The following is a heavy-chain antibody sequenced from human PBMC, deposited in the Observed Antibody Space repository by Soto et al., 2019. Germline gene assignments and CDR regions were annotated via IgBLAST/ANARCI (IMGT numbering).Heavy chain of an antibody. V-gene: IGHV3-15*07. Sequence: EVQLVESGGGFVKPGGSLRLSCAASGLTFSNAWMNWVRQAPGKGLEWVGRIKSKADGGTTDYAAPVKGRFTVSRDDSKNTLYLQKNSLKIDDTGVYYCPTDVWPYFQSDYWGQGTLVTVS. D-gene: IGHD2-8*01. CDR3: PTDVWPYFQSDY. CDR1: GLTFSNAW. CDR2: IKSKADGGTT. J-gene: IGHJ4*02.